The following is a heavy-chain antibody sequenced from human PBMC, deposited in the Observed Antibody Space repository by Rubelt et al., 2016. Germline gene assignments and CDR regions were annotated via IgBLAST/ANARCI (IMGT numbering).Heavy chain of an antibody. J-gene: IGHJ3*02. CDR3: ARDVIVVVPAAPDAFDI. V-gene: IGHV1-46*01. CDR2: IKPSGGST. D-gene: IGHD2-2*01. Sequence: QVQLVQSGAEVKKPGASVKVSCKASGYTFTSYYLHWVRQAPGQGLEWMGIIKPSGGSTSYAQKFQGRVNMTRDTSTSTVYMELSSLRSEDTAVYYCARDVIVVVPAAPDAFDIWGQGTMVTVSS. CDR1: GYTFTSYY.